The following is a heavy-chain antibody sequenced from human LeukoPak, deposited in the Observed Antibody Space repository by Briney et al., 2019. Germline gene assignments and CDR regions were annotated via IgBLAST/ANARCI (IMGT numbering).Heavy chain of an antibody. V-gene: IGHV3-23*01. D-gene: IGHD2-15*01. CDR2: ISGSGGST. Sequence: GGSLRLSCAASGFTFSSYAMSWVRQAPGKGLEGVSAISGSGGSTYYADSVKGRFTISRDNSKNTLYLQMNSLRAEDTAVYYCAKPYCSGGSCTFYAFDIWGQGTMVTVSS. CDR3: AKPYCSGGSCTFYAFDI. J-gene: IGHJ3*02. CDR1: GFTFSSYA.